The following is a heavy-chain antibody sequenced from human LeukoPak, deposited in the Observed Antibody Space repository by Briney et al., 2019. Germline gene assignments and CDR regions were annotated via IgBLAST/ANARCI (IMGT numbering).Heavy chain of an antibody. D-gene: IGHD5-12*01. CDR1: GFAFSSYW. Sequence: GGSLRLSCAASGFAFSSYWMHWVRKAPGKGLVWVSRINSDGSSTNYAGSVRGRFTISRDNAKNTLCLQMSGLRAEDTAVYYCAGGYSGYNNWFAPWGQGTLVTVSS. J-gene: IGHJ5*02. CDR2: INSDGSST. CDR3: AGGYSGYNNWFAP. V-gene: IGHV3-74*01.